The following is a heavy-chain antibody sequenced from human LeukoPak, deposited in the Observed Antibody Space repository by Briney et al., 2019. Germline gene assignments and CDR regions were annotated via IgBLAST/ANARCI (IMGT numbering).Heavy chain of an antibody. CDR2: INHSGST. J-gene: IGHJ5*02. Sequence: SETLSLTCAVYGGSFSGYYWSWIRQPPGKGLEWIGEINHSGSTNYNPSLKSRVTISVDTSKNQFSLKLSSVTAADTAVYYCARGAALEWWLRRGYNWFDPWGQGTLVTVSS. CDR3: ARGAALEWWLRRGYNWFDP. CDR1: GGSFSGYY. D-gene: IGHD5-12*01. V-gene: IGHV4-34*01.